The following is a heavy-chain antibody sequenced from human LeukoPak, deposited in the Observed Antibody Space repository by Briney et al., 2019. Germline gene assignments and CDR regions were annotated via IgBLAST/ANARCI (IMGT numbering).Heavy chain of an antibody. CDR1: GGSISNYY. D-gene: IGHD3-10*01. J-gene: IGHJ2*01. V-gene: IGHV4-4*07. Sequence: SETLSLTCTVSGGSISNYYWSWVRQPAGKGLEWIGRIYTTGSSNYNPSLESRVTMSVDTSKNQFSLRLSSVTAADTAVYYCARSVYYYGSGPNLFDLWGRGTLVTVSS. CDR3: ARSVYYYGSGPNLFDL. CDR2: IYTTGSS.